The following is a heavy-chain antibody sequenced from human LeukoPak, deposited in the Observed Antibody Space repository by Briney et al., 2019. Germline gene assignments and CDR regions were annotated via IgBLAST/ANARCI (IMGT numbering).Heavy chain of an antibody. Sequence: SETLSLTCAVYGGSFSGYYWSWIRQPPGKGLEWIGEINHRESTNYNPSLKSRVTISVDTSKNQFSLKLSSVTAADTAVYYCARGDYYGSGSHIYYYYYYGMDVWGQGTTVTVSS. CDR1: GGSFSGYY. D-gene: IGHD3-10*01. J-gene: IGHJ6*02. V-gene: IGHV4-34*01. CDR3: ARGDYYGSGSHIYYYYYYGMDV. CDR2: INHREST.